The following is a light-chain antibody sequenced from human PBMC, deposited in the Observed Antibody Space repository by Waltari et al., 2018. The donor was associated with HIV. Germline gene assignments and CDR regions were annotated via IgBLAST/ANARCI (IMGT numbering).Light chain of an antibody. CDR1: QRVLSSSNNKNY. J-gene: IGKJ2*01. Sequence: DIVMTQSPDSLVVSLGERATINCKSSQRVLSSSNNKNYLAWYQQKPGQPPKLLIYWASTRESGVPDRFSGSGSGTDFTLTISSLQAEDVAVYYCQQYYSTPYTFGQGTKLEIK. CDR3: QQYYSTPYT. V-gene: IGKV4-1*01. CDR2: WAS.